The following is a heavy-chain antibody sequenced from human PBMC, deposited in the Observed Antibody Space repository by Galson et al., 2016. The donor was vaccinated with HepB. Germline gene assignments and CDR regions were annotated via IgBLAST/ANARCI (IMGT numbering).Heavy chain of an antibody. V-gene: IGHV3-11*06. CDR1: GFTFSDYY. Sequence: SLRLSCAASGFTFSDYYMSWIRQVPGKGLEWVSYISTSGSFTNYADSVKGRFTISRDNGKNSLYLQMNNLRVAETAVYYCVRGWELPDFWGQGILVTVSS. CDR2: ISTSGSFT. D-gene: IGHD1-26*01. CDR3: VRGWELPDF. J-gene: IGHJ4*02.